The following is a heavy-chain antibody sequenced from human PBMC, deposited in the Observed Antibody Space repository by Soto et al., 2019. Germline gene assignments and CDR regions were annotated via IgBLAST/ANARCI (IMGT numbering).Heavy chain of an antibody. V-gene: IGHV3-21*01. CDR3: ARDYRNQGALDI. CDR1: VFTFSSHS. CDR2: ITSGYTYI. J-gene: IGHJ3*02. Sequence: GGSLRLSCASSVFTFSSHSMNWVRHSPGKWLEWVSSITSGYTYIYYADSVKGRFTISRDNAKNSLYLQMNSLRAEDTAVYYCARDYRNQGALDIWGQGTMVSVSS.